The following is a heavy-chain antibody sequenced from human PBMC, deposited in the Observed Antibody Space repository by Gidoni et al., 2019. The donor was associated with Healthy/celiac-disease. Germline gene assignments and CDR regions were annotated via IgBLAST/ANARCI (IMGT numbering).Heavy chain of an antibody. D-gene: IGHD2-2*01. J-gene: IGHJ6*02. CDR2: IYYSGST. CDR3: ASDRYCSSTSCSPNYYGMDV. Sequence: QLQESGPGLVKPSQTLSLTCTVSGGSISSGDYYWSWIRQPPGKGLEWIGYIYYSGSTYYNPSLKSRVTISVDTSKNQFSLKLSSVTAADTAVYYCASDRYCSSTSCSPNYYGMDVWGQGTTVTVSS. CDR1: GGSISSGDYY. V-gene: IGHV4-30-4*01.